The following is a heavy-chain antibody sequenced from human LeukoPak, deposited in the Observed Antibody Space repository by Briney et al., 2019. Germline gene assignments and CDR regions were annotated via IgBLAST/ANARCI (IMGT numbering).Heavy chain of an antibody. CDR3: ARGGSIYYGSGSSY. CDR1: GYTFTGYY. Sequence: ASVKVSCKASGYTFTGYYMHWVRQAPGQGLEWMGWINPNSGGTNYAQKFQGRVAMTRDTSISTAYMELSRLRSDDTAVYYCARGGSIYYGSGSSYWGQGTLVTVSS. J-gene: IGHJ4*02. D-gene: IGHD3-10*01. V-gene: IGHV1-2*02. CDR2: INPNSGGT.